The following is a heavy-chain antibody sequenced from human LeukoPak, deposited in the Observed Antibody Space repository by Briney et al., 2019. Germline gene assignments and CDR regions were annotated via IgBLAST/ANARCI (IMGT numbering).Heavy chain of an antibody. Sequence: SVKVSCKASGGTFSSYAISWVRQAPGQGLEWMGRIIPSLGIANYAQKFQGRVTITADKSTSTAYMELSSLRSEDTAVYYCARDVTDSSGYYYVGYWGQGTLVTVSS. CDR1: GGTFSSYA. V-gene: IGHV1-69*04. J-gene: IGHJ4*02. D-gene: IGHD3-22*01. CDR2: IIPSLGIA. CDR3: ARDVTDSSGYYYVGY.